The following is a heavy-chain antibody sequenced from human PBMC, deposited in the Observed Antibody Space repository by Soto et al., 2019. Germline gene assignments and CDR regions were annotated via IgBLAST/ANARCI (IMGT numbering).Heavy chain of an antibody. Sequence: PGGSLRLSCAASGFTFSSYGMHWARQAPGKGLEWVAVISYDGSYKYYADSVKGRFTISRDNSKNTLYLQMNSLRAEDTAVYYCAKVPDTSGWYYFDYWGQGTLVTVSS. J-gene: IGHJ4*02. CDR1: GFTFSSYG. CDR2: ISYDGSYK. CDR3: AKVPDTSGWYYFDY. D-gene: IGHD6-19*01. V-gene: IGHV3-30*18.